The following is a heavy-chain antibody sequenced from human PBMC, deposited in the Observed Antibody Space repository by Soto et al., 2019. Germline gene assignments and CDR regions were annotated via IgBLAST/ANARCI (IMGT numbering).Heavy chain of an antibody. V-gene: IGHV3-30-3*01. D-gene: IGHD4-17*01. Sequence: GGSLRLSCAASGFTFSSYAMHWVRQAPGKGLEWVAVISYDGSNKYYADSVKGRFTISRDNSKNTLYLQMNSLRAEDTAVYYCARVAVYGGPSDYWGQGTLVTVSS. J-gene: IGHJ4*02. CDR3: ARVAVYGGPSDY. CDR2: ISYDGSNK. CDR1: GFTFSSYA.